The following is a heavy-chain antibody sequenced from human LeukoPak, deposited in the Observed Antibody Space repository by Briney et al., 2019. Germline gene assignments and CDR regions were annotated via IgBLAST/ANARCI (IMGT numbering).Heavy chain of an antibody. V-gene: IGHV1-18*01. D-gene: IGHD2-8*01. CDR3: ARDNDFDY. J-gene: IGHJ4*02. Sequence: ASVKVSCKASGYTFRSSGISWVRQAPGQGLEWMGWISAVNGDINYAQNFQGRVTMTRDMSTSTVYMELSSLRSEDTAVYYCARDNDFDYWGQGTLVTVSS. CDR2: ISAVNGDI. CDR1: GYTFRSSG.